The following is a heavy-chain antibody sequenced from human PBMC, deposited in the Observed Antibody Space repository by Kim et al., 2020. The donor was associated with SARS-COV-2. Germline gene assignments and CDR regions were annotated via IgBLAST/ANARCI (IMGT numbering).Heavy chain of an antibody. CDR3: ARRHSPSRETGYRSYWYFDL. V-gene: IGHV4-34*01. CDR2: INHSGST. Sequence: SETLSLTCAVYGGSFSGYYWSWIRQPPGKGLEWIGEINHSGSTNYNPSLKSRVTISVDTSKNQFSLKLSSVTAADTAVYYCARRHSPSRETGYRSYWYFDLWGRGTLVTVSS. D-gene: IGHD3-9*01. J-gene: IGHJ2*01. CDR1: GGSFSGYY.